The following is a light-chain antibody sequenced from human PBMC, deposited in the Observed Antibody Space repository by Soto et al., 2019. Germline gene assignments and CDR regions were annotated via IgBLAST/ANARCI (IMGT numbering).Light chain of an antibody. CDR2: GAS. CDR3: LQYNSYPFT. J-gene: IGKJ4*01. Sequence: DIQMTQSPSAMSASLGDRVTITCRASQGVSNSLAWFQQKPGKVPPRLIFGASTLPGGAPSRFSGSASGAAFTLTISSLQPEDFATYYCLQYNSYPFTFGGGTKVEIK. CDR1: QGVSNS. V-gene: IGKV1-17*03.